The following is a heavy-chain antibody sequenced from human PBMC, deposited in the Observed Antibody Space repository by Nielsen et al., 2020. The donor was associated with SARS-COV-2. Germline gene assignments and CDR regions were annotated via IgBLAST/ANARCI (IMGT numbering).Heavy chain of an antibody. J-gene: IGHJ3*02. CDR2: IIPISGAR. Sequence: LVKVSCKTSGGSFSSFVISWVRQAPGQGLEWMGGIIPISGARTYAQKFQGRVTITADRSTSTAYMELSSLRSDDTAVYYCARRLGSHDGFDIWGQGTMVTVSS. D-gene: IGHD2-2*03. CDR1: GGSFSSFV. V-gene: IGHV1-69*06. CDR3: ARRLGSHDGFDI.